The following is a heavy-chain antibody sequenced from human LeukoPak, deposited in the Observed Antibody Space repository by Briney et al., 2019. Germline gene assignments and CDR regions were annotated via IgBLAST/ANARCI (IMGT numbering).Heavy chain of an antibody. V-gene: IGHV4-59*12. J-gene: IGHJ3*02. Sequence: SETLSLTCKVSGGSIRSYHWSWIRQPPGKGLEWIAYTYYGGSTDYNPSLKSRVTISVDTSKNQFSLKLTSVTAADTALYYCTVWSSTDLRWNDPFDIWGQGTMVTVSS. CDR3: TVWSSTDLRWNDPFDI. CDR1: GGSIRSYH. CDR2: TYYGGST. D-gene: IGHD3-10*01.